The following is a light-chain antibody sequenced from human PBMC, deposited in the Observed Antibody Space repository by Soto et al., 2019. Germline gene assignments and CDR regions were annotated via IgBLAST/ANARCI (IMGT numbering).Light chain of an antibody. CDR1: RSVASN. V-gene: IGKV3-11*01. J-gene: IGKJ3*01. CDR2: DAS. CDR3: QQRSTWPPFS. Sequence: EIVLTQSPGTLSLSPGERATLSCRASRSVASNLAWYQHKPGQGPRLLLYDASNRATGIPVRFSGSGSGTDFTLTISSLEPEDFAVYYCQQRSTWPPFSFGPGTKVDIK.